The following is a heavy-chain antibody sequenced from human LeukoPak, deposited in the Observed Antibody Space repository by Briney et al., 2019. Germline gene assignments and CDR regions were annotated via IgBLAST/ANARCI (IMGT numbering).Heavy chain of an antibody. CDR1: GGSISSGSYY. J-gene: IGHJ4*02. CDR3: ARDRLLWFGELDF. Sequence: SETLSLTCPVSGGSISSGSYYWGWIRQPPGKGLEWIGSIYYSGTTYYNPSLKGRVTISVDTSKNQFSLKLSSVTAADTAVYYCARDRLLWFGELDFWGQGTLVIVSS. V-gene: IGHV4-39*07. D-gene: IGHD3-10*01. CDR2: IYYSGTT.